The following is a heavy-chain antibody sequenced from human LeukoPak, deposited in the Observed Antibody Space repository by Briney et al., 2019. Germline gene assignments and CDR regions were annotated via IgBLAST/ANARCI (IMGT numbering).Heavy chain of an antibody. D-gene: IGHD3-16*01. V-gene: IGHV1-2*02. CDR2: INPNSGGT. Sequence: GASVKVSCKASGYTFTGYYVHWVRQAPGQGLEWMGWINPNSGGTNYAQKFQGRVTMTRDTSISTAYMELSRLRSDDTAVYYCARDYYDYVWALDYWGQGTLVTVSS. CDR1: GYTFTGYY. J-gene: IGHJ4*02. CDR3: ARDYYDYVWALDY.